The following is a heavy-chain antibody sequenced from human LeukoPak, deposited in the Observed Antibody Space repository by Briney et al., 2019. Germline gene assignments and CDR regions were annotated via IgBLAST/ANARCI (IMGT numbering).Heavy chain of an antibody. CDR2: ISSSSSYI. CDR1: GFTFSSYS. D-gene: IGHD6-13*01. V-gene: IGHV3-21*01. Sequence: AGGSLRLSCAASGFTFSSYSMNWVRQAPGKGLEWVSSISSSSSYIYYADSVKGRFTISRDNAKNSLYLQMNSLRAEDTAVYYCASENSSSWYPFDYWGQGTLVTVSS. CDR3: ASENSSSWYPFDY. J-gene: IGHJ4*02.